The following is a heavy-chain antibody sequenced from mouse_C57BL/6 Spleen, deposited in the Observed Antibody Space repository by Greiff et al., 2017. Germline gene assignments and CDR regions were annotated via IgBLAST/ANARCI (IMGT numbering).Heavy chain of an antibody. CDR2: IYPRSGNT. CDR3: AREDYYGSSSFAY. J-gene: IGHJ3*01. D-gene: IGHD1-1*01. V-gene: IGHV1-81*01. CDR1: GYTFTSYG. Sequence: VQLKQSGAELARPGASVQLSCKASGYTFTSYGISWVKQRTGQGLEWIGEIYPRSGNTYYNAKFKGKATLTADKSSSTAYMELRSLTSEDSAVYFCAREDYYGSSSFAYWGQGTLVTVSA.